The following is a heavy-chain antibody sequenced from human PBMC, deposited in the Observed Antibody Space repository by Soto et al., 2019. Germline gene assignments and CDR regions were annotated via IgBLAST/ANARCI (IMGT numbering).Heavy chain of an antibody. D-gene: IGHD3-9*01. CDR3: AREGILTGYYLFDY. Sequence: GSLRLSCAASGFTVSSNYMSWVRQAPGKGLEWVSVIYSGGSTYYADSVKGRFTISRDNSKNTLYLQMNSLRAEDTAVYYCAREGILTGYYLFDYWGQGTLVTVSS. V-gene: IGHV3-53*01. J-gene: IGHJ4*02. CDR2: IYSGGST. CDR1: GFTVSSNY.